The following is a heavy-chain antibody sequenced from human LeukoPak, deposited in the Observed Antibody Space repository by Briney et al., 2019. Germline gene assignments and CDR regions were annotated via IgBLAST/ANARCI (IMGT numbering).Heavy chain of an antibody. Sequence: TPSETLSLTCAVYGGSFSGYYWSWIRQPPGKGLEWIGEINHSGSTNYNPSLKSRVTISVDTSKNQFSLKLSSVTAADTAVYYCARGRYYDSSGYFGWFDPWGQGTLVTVSS. V-gene: IGHV4-34*01. CDR3: ARGRYYDSSGYFGWFDP. D-gene: IGHD3-22*01. CDR1: GGSFSGYY. CDR2: INHSGST. J-gene: IGHJ5*02.